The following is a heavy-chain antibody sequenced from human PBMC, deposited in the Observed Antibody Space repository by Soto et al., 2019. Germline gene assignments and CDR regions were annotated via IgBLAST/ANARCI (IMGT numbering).Heavy chain of an antibody. CDR2: ISYDGSNK. D-gene: IGHD3-9*01. Sequence: PGGSLRLSCAASGSTFSSYAMHWVRQAPGKGLEWVAIISYDGSNKYYADSVKGRFTISGDNSENTLHLQMSSLRAEDTAVYCCARDPRVSRYFDWSHEYFHHWGQGTLVTVSS. J-gene: IGHJ1*01. V-gene: IGHV3-30-3*01. CDR3: ARDPRVSRYFDWSHEYFHH. CDR1: GSTFSSYA.